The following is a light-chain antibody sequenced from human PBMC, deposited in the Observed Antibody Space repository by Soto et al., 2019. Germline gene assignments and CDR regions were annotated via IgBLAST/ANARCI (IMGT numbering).Light chain of an antibody. CDR3: GSYSISSALGV. CDR2: DVS. J-gene: IGLJ2*01. V-gene: IGLV2-14*01. CDR1: SSDVGSYNY. Sequence: QSALTQPASVSGSPGQSNTISCTGTSSDVGSYNYVSWYQQHPGKAPKLMIYDVSNRPSGVSNRFSGSKCGNTAALTIAGFEAEDEAYYYCGSYSISSALGVFGGGTKVTVL.